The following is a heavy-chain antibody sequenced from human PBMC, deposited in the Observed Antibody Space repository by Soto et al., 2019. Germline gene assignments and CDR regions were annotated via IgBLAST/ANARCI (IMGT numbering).Heavy chain of an antibody. CDR2: ISYDGSNK. D-gene: IGHD3-3*01. V-gene: IGHV3-30-3*01. Sequence: GGSLKLSCAAPGFTFSSYAMHWARQAPGKELEWVAVISYDGSNKYYADSVKGRFTISRDNSKNTLYLQMNSLRAEDTALYYCACPIFGVLRGAFDIWGQGTMVTVSS. J-gene: IGHJ3*02. CDR3: ACPIFGVLRGAFDI. CDR1: GFTFSSYA.